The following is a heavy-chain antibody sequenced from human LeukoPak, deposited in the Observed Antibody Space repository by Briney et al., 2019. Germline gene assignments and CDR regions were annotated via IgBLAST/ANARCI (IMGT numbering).Heavy chain of an antibody. CDR2: ISDSGGST. CDR1: GFTFTTYG. CDR3: AKGWTGYTNTWFVD. J-gene: IGHJ5*02. D-gene: IGHD5-12*01. Sequence: GGSLRLSCAVSGFTFTTYGMTWGRQAPGKGLEWVAVISDSGGSTNYADSVKGRFTISRDNSKNTLYLQMNSLRVDDTAVYYCAKGWTGYTNTWFVDWGQGTLVTVSS. V-gene: IGHV3-23*01.